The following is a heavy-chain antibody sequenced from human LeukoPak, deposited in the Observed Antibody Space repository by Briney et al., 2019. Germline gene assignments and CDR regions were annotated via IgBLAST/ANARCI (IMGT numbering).Heavy chain of an antibody. V-gene: IGHV3-43D*03. CDR3: AKDQSRGAGFTYLGYMDV. J-gene: IGHJ6*03. Sequence: GGSLRLSCAASGFTFDDYAMHWVRQAPGKGLEWVSLISWDGGSTYYADSVKGRFTISRDNSKNSLYLQMNSLRAEDTALYYCAKDQSRGAGFTYLGYMDVWGKGTTVTVSS. CDR2: ISWDGGST. CDR1: GFTFDDYA. D-gene: IGHD2/OR15-2a*01.